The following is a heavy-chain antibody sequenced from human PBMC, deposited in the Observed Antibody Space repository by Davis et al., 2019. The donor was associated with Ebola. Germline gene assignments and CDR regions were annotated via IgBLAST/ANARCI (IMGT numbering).Heavy chain of an antibody. CDR3: SSSPTSSPLYSDY. V-gene: IGHV3-53*01. CDR2: IYSGGST. J-gene: IGHJ4*02. D-gene: IGHD2-2*01. Sequence: GGSLRLSCAASGFTVSSNYMSWVRQAPGKGLEWVSVIYSGGSTYYADSVKGRFTISRDNSKNTLYLQMNSLRAEDTAVYYCSSSPTSSPLYSDYWGQGTLVTVSS. CDR1: GFTVSSNY.